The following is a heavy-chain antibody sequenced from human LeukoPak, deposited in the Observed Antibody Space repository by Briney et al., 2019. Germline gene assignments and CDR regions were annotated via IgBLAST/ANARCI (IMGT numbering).Heavy chain of an antibody. J-gene: IGHJ4*02. CDR3: AKGKKMTVAGLFDY. V-gene: IGHV3-9*01. CDR2: ISWNSGGI. D-gene: IGHD6-19*01. Sequence: GGSLRLSCAASGFTFDDYAMYWVRHAPGKGLEWVSGISWNSGGIGYADSVKGRFTISRDNAKNSLYLQMNSLRADDTALYYCAKGKKMTVAGLFDYWGQGTLVTVSS. CDR1: GFTFDDYA.